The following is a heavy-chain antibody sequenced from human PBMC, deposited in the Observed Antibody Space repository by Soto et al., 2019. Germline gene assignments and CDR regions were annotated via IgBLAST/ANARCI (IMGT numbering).Heavy chain of an antibody. CDR2: INPNSGGT. D-gene: IGHD6-6*01. CDR1: GYTFTGYY. V-gene: IGHV1-2*02. CDR3: ARTSIAARYNWFDP. Sequence: RASVKVSCKASGYTFTGYYMHWVRQAPGQGLEWMGWINPNSGGTNYAQKFQGRVTMTRDTSISTAYMELSRLRSDDTAVYYCARTSIAARYNWFDPWGQGTLVTVSS. J-gene: IGHJ5*02.